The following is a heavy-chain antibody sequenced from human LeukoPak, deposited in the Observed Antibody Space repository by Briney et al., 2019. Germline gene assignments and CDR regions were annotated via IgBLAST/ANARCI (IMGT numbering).Heavy chain of an antibody. CDR1: GGSISSYY. Sequence: SETLSLTCTVSGGSISSYYWSWIQQPPGKGLEWIGYIYYSGSTNYNPSLKSRVTISVDTSKNQFSLKLSSVTAADTAVYYCARVWLVRGFDYWGQGTLVTVSS. D-gene: IGHD6-19*01. V-gene: IGHV4-59*12. J-gene: IGHJ4*02. CDR2: IYYSGST. CDR3: ARVWLVRGFDY.